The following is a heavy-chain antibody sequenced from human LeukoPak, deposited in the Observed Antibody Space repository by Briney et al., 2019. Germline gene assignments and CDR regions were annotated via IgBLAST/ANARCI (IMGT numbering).Heavy chain of an antibody. CDR2: ISSNGGST. Sequence: GGSLRLSCAASGFTFSSYAMHWVRQAPGKGLEYVSAISSNGGSTYYANSVKGRFTISRDNSKNTLYLQMGSLRAEDTAVYYCAKDVDTAMAPDYWGQGTLVTVSS. CDR3: AKDVDTAMAPDY. D-gene: IGHD5-18*01. CDR1: GFTFSSYA. V-gene: IGHV3-64*01. J-gene: IGHJ4*02.